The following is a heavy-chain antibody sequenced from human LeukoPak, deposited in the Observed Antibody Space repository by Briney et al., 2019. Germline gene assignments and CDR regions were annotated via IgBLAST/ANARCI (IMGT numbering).Heavy chain of an antibody. V-gene: IGHV4-30-2*01. CDR1: GGSISSGGYS. J-gene: IGHJ4*02. Sequence: SETLSLTCAVSGGSISSGGYSWSWIRQPPGKGLEWIGYIYHSGSTYYNPSLKSRVTISVDRSKNQFSLKLSSVTAADTAVYYCARLVAATGNCDYWGQGTLVTVSS. D-gene: IGHD6-13*01. CDR2: IYHSGST. CDR3: ARLVAATGNCDY.